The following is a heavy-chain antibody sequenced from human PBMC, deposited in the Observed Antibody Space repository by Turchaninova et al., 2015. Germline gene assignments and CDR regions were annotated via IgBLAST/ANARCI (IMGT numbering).Heavy chain of an antibody. CDR3: AGLEMATTE. J-gene: IGHJ4*02. D-gene: IGHD5-24*01. Sequence: QVQLVQSGAEVKKPGSSVKVSCKASGGNFSNYAISGVREAPGQGLEWMGGIIPIFGTANYAQKYQGRLTITADESTRTVYMELSSLRSEDTAVFYCAGLEMATTEWGQGTLVTVSS. V-gene: IGHV1-69*01. CDR1: GGNFSNYA. CDR2: IIPIFGTA.